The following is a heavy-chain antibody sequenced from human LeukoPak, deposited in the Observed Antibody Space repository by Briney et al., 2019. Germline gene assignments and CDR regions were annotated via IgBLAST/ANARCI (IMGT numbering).Heavy chain of an antibody. D-gene: IGHD5-12*01. CDR2: IYYSGTT. CDR1: GGSITRSSYW. J-gene: IGHJ4*02. CDR3: ARLPGPGYRIDS. V-gene: IGHV4-39*01. Sequence: SETLSLTCTVSGGSITRSSYWWGWFRQPPGKGLEWIGSIYYSGTTSYSGTTSYTPSLKSRVTISVDTSREQLTLKFNSVSAADTAIYYCARLPGPGYRIDSSGQGRPVTVSS.